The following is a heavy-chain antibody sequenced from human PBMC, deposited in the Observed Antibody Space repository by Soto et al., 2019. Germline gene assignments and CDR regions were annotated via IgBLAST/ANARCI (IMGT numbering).Heavy chain of an antibody. CDR3: AKDVILWTTYYYYGMDA. CDR1: GFTFNSYG. D-gene: IGHD3-10*01. CDR2: ISYDGSDK. Sequence: PGGSLRLSCAASGFTFNSYGMHWVRQAPGKGLEWVAVISYDGSDKYYADSVKGRFTVSRDNSKNTLYLQMNSLRTEDTAVYYCAKDVILWTTYYYYGMDAWGQGTTVTVSS. V-gene: IGHV3-30*18. J-gene: IGHJ6*02.